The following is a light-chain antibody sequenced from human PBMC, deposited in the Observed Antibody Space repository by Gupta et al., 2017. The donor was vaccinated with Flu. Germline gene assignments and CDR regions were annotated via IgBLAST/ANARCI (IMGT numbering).Light chain of an antibody. CDR3: GSEKSTTAEWV. CDR2: EVN. J-gene: IGLJ3*02. V-gene: IGLV2-14*03. CDR1: SRDDGGDKY. Sequence: INISSTGTSRDDGGDKYVSWYHQQPGKAPKLMIFEVNNRRSGVTSGFSGSKCGNTAAVTISGLQAEDEADYYCGSEKSTTAEWVFGGGTKLTVL.